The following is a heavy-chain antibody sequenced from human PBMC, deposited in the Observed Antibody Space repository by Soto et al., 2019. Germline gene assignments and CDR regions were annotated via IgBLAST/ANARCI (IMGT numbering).Heavy chain of an antibody. D-gene: IGHD3-3*02. V-gene: IGHV4-39*01. J-gene: IGHJ6*02. Sequence: QLHLQESGPGLVKPSETLSLSCTVSGGSITSSSYWGWIRQPPRKGLEWIGSIYSTGNTYYNPSPTSRLTRSADTSKNQFSLILITVTSADTAVYYCCISSRYSTDVWGQGTTVTVSS. CDR3: CISSRYSTDV. CDR1: GGSITSSSY. CDR2: IYSTGNT.